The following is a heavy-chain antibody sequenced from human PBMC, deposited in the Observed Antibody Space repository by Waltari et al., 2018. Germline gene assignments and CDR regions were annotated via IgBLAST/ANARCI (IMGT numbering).Heavy chain of an antibody. D-gene: IGHD7-27*01. CDR1: GFTFTRYG. Sequence: EVQLVESGGALSQPGGSRRPPCAPSGFTFTRYGMRGVRQAPGRGLEWLANIGIEINYVDSVRGRFTISRDNAKNAVYLQMNSLRAEDTAVYYCARDNWGPDYWGQGTLVTVSS. V-gene: IGHV3-7*01. CDR2: IGIEI. J-gene: IGHJ4*02. CDR3: ARDNWGPDY.